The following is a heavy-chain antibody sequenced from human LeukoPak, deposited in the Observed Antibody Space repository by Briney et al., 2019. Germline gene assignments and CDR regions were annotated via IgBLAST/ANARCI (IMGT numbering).Heavy chain of an antibody. CDR1: GRSISTYF. CDR2: IHRSGSA. J-gene: IGHJ3*02. D-gene: IGHD3-3*01. Sequence: SETLSLACTVSGRSISTYFCSSIRQPAGKGLEWVGRIHRSGSAKYNPSLNSRVYMSVDKSRNQLSVNVNSVTAADTAVYYCARVGWSGGNFPVAFYIWGQGTVVSVSS. CDR3: ARVGWSGGNFPVAFYI. V-gene: IGHV4-4*07.